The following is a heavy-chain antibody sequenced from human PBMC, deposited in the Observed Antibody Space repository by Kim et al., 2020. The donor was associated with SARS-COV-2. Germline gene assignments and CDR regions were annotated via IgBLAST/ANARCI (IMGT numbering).Heavy chain of an antibody. J-gene: IGHJ3*02. CDR3: ARSSSTMTVAAIAFAI. D-gene: IGHD3-22*01. Sequence: SETLSLSCNVSGGSISSSGYYWGWIRQPPGKGLQWIGTFYYTGSTYYNPSLKSRVTISVDTSRSHFSLRLTSVTAADTAVYYCARSSSTMTVAAIAFAIWGQGTMVTVSS. CDR2: FYYTGST. V-gene: IGHV4-39*01. CDR1: GGSISSSGYY.